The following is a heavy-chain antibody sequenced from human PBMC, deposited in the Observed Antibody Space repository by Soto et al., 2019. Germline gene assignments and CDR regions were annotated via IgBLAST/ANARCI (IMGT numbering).Heavy chain of an antibody. J-gene: IGHJ3*02. D-gene: IGHD1-26*01. Sequence: AASVKVSCKASGGTFSSYAISWFRPAPGQGLEWMGGIIPIFGKANYAQKFQGRVTITADESTSTAYMELSSLRSEDTAVYYCARDLGGSYFLLHAFDIWG. V-gene: IGHV1-69*13. CDR2: IIPIFGKA. CDR1: GGTFSSYA. CDR3: ARDLGGSYFLLHAFDI.